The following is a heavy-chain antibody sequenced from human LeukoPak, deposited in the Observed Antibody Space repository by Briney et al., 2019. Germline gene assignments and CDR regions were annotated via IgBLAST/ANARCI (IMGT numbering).Heavy chain of an antibody. CDR1: GGSISSGGYY. Sequence: SETLSLTCTVSGGSISSGGYYWSWIRQHPGKGLEWIVYIYYSGSTYYNPSLKSRVTIAVDTSKNQFSLKLSSVTAADTAVYYCAREVFSSLEDYYYYGMDVWGQGTTVTVSS. V-gene: IGHV4-31*03. CDR3: AREVFSSLEDYYYYGMDV. D-gene: IGHD2-2*01. J-gene: IGHJ6*02. CDR2: IYYSGST.